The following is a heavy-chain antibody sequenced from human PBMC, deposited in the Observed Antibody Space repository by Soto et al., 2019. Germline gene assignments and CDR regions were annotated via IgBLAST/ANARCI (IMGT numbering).Heavy chain of an antibody. CDR3: ARDQEPSTLYYDYYYMDV. CDR1: GYTFTSYY. CDR2: INPSGGST. J-gene: IGHJ6*03. Sequence: QVQLVQSGAEVKKPGASVTVSCKASGYTFTSYYIHWVRQAPGQGLEWMGIINPSGGSTSYAQKFQGRVTMTRDTSTSTVYMEVSGLRSEDTAVSNCARDQEPSTLYYDYYYMDVWGKGTTVTVSS. V-gene: IGHV1-46*03.